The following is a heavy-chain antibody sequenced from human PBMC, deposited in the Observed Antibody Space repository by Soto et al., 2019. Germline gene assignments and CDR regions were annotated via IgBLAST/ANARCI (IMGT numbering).Heavy chain of an antibody. CDR3: AREGVVVPAAMLAY. CDR1: GYTFTSYD. V-gene: IGHV1-8*01. D-gene: IGHD2-2*01. CDR2: MNPNSGNT. J-gene: IGHJ4*02. Sequence: ASVKVSCKASGYTFTSYDINWVRQATGQGLEWMGWMNPNSGNTGYAQKFQGRVTMTRNTSISTAYMELSRLRSDDTAVYYCAREGVVVPAAMLAYWGQGTLVTVSS.